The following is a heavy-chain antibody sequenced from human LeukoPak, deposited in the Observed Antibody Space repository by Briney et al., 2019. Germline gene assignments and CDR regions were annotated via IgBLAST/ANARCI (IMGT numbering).Heavy chain of an antibody. CDR2: IKQDGSEK. CDR3: AKIDVDTAMAGDY. Sequence: PGGSLRLSCAASGFTFSSYWMSWVRQAPGKGLEWVANIKQDGSEKYYVDSVKGRFTISRDNAKNSLYLQMNSLRAEDTAVYYCAKIDVDTAMAGDYWGQGTLVTVSS. V-gene: IGHV3-7*03. D-gene: IGHD5-18*01. J-gene: IGHJ4*02. CDR1: GFTFSSYW.